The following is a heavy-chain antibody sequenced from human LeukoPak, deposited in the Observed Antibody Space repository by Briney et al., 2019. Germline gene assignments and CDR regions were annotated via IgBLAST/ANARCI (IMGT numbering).Heavy chain of an antibody. V-gene: IGHV4-34*01. J-gene: IGHJ3*02. CDR2: INHSGST. CDR3: ARWEVRLNAFEM. Sequence: SETLSLTCAVYGGSFSGYYWSWVRQPPGKGLEWIGEINHSGSTNYNPSLKSRVTTSVDTSKNQFSLSLSSVTAADTAVYYCARWEVRLNAFEMWGQGTMVTVSS. CDR1: GGSFSGYY. D-gene: IGHD3-10*01.